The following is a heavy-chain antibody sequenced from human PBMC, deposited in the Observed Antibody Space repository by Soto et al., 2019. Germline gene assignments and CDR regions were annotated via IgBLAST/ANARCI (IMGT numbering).Heavy chain of an antibody. CDR2: INPSGGST. D-gene: IGHD5-18*01. Sequence: GASVKVSCKASGYTFTSYYMHWVRQAPGQGLECMGIINPSGGSTSYAQKFQGRVTMTRDTSTSTVYMELSSLRSEDTAVYYCARVYPSDTRYGYVGNNWFDPWGQGTLVTVSS. J-gene: IGHJ5*02. V-gene: IGHV1-46*03. CDR3: ARVYPSDTRYGYVGNNWFDP. CDR1: GYTFTSYY.